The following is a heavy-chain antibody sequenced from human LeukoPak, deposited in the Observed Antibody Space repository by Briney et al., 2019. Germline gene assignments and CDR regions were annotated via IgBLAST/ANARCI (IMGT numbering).Heavy chain of an antibody. CDR2: ISYDGNTK. V-gene: IGHV3-30-3*01. Sequence: GRSLRLSCAASGFTFSSYAIHWVRQPPGKGLEWVTFISYDGNTKYYADSVKGRFTISRDNSKNTLYLQMNSLRAEDTAVYYCARDPWGYCSSTSCPRGAFDIWGQGTMVTVSS. J-gene: IGHJ3*02. D-gene: IGHD2-2*01. CDR1: GFTFSSYA. CDR3: ARDPWGYCSSTSCPRGAFDI.